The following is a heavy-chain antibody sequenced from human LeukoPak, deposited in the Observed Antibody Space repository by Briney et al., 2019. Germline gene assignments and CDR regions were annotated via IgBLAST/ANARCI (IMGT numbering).Heavy chain of an antibody. CDR2: VYSDGST. Sequence: GGSLRLSCVVSGFTVTDNYMSWVRQAPGKGLEWVSIVYSDGSTYSADSVKGRFTISRDNAKNTLYLQMNSLRAEDTAVYYCAKRAAYSRSSLVLPFDAFDLWGQGTMVTVSS. J-gene: IGHJ3*01. CDR3: AKRAAYSRSSLVLPFDAFDL. CDR1: GFTVTDNY. V-gene: IGHV3-53*01. D-gene: IGHD6-6*01.